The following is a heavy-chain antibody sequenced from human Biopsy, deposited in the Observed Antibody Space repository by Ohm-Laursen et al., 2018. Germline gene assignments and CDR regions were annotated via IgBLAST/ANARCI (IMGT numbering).Heavy chain of an antibody. Sequence: SLSLSCAASGVTLSGYKMNWVRQAPGKGLEWVSSISGSSTYIYYADSVKGRFTIPRDNAKNSLSLQMNSLRADDTAVYYCETSGAADSWGNYYGMDVWGQGTTVTVSS. CDR2: ISGSSTYI. D-gene: IGHD3-16*01. J-gene: IGHJ6*02. V-gene: IGHV3-21*01. CDR3: ETSGAADSWGNYYGMDV. CDR1: GVTLSGYK.